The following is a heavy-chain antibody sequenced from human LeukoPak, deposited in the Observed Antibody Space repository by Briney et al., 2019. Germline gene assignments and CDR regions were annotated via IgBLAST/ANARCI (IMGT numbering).Heavy chain of an antibody. Sequence: GGSLRLSCGASGFTFSSYWMSWVRQAPGKGLEWVANIKQDGSEKYYVDSVKGRFTISRDNAKNSLYLQMNSLRAEDTAMYYCARDLRGELDAFDIWGQGTMVTVSS. CDR3: ARDLRGELDAFDI. CDR2: IKQDGSEK. D-gene: IGHD1-26*01. J-gene: IGHJ3*02. CDR1: GFTFSSYW. V-gene: IGHV3-7*01.